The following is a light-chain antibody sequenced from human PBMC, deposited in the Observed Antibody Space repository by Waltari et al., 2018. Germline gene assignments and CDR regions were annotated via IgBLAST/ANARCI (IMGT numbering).Light chain of an antibody. J-gene: IGLJ2*01. Sequence: QSALTQPASVSGSPGQSITIPCTGTSSDVGGYNYVPWYQQHPGKAPKLMISEVSNRPSGVSNRFSGSKSGNTASLTISGLQAEDEADYYCSSYTSSSTYVVFGGGTKLTVL. CDR3: SSYTSSSTYVV. CDR1: SSDVGGYNY. CDR2: EVS. V-gene: IGLV2-14*01.